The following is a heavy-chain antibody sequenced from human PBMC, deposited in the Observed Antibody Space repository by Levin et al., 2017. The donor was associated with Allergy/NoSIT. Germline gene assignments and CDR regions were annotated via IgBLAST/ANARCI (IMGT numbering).Heavy chain of an antibody. V-gene: IGHV4-39*01. D-gene: IGHD4-17*01. Sequence: SETLSLTCTVSGGSISSSSYYWGWIRQPPGKGLEWIGSIYYSGSTYYNPSLKSRVTISVDTSKNQFSLKLSSVTAADTAVYYCAVPYTVTSQNDYWGQGTLVTVSS. CDR3: AVPYTVTSQNDY. CDR2: IYYSGST. CDR1: GGSISSSSYY. J-gene: IGHJ4*02.